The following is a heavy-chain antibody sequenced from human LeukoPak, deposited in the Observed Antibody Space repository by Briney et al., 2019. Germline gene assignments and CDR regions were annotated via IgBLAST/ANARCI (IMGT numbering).Heavy chain of an antibody. CDR2: ISGSGGST. CDR1: GFTFSSYA. CDR3: ARDSNYYDSSGYSRGHDASDI. J-gene: IGHJ3*02. V-gene: IGHV3-23*01. D-gene: IGHD3-22*01. Sequence: PGGSLRLSCAASGFTFSSYAMSWVRQAPGKGLEWVSAISGSGGSTYYADSVKGRFTISRDNSKNTLYLQMKSLRVEDTAVYYCARDSNYYDSSGYSRGHDASDIWGQGTMVTVSA.